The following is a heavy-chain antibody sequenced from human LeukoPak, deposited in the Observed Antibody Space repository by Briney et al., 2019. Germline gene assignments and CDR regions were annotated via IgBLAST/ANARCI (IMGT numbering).Heavy chain of an antibody. J-gene: IGHJ3*02. Sequence: ASVKVSCKASGYTFTSYDINWVRQATGQGLEWMGWMNPNSGNTGYAQKFQGRVTITRNTSISTAYMELSSLRSEDTAVYYCASSGIAARLREAFDIWGQGTMVTVSS. CDR1: GYTFTSYD. CDR2: MNPNSGNT. CDR3: ASSGIAARLREAFDI. D-gene: IGHD6-6*01. V-gene: IGHV1-8*03.